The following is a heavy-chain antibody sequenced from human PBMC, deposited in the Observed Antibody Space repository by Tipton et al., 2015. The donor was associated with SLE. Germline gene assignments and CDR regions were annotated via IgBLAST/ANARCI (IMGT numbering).Heavy chain of an antibody. V-gene: IGHV4-34*01. CDR2: IHDSGDS. CDR3: ARGRVDYIRGSYRPSSLDY. D-gene: IGHD3-16*02. J-gene: IGHJ4*02. Sequence: TLSLTCAVYGGSFSGYSWTWIRQPPGKGLEWIGDIHDSGDSNSNPALKSRVTMSVDTSENQISLKLSSVTAADTALYYCARGRVDYIRGSYRPSSLDYWGQGTQVTVSS. CDR1: GGSFSGYS.